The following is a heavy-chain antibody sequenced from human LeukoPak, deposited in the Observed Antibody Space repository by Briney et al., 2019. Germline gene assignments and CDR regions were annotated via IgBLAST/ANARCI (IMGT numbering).Heavy chain of an antibody. V-gene: IGHV1-69*13. CDR2: IIPIFGKA. CDR3: ARDRRHGDYSADY. J-gene: IGHJ4*02. Sequence: ASVKVSCKASGGTFSSYAISWVRQAPGQGLEWMGGIIPIFGKANYAQKFQGRVTITADESTSTAYLELSSLRSEDTAVYYCARDRRHGDYSADYWGQGTLVTVSS. D-gene: IGHD4-17*01. CDR1: GGTFSSYA.